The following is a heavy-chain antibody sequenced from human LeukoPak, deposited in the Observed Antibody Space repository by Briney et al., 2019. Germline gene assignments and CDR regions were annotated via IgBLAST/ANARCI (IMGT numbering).Heavy chain of an antibody. V-gene: IGHV3-23*01. Sequence: GGSLRLSCAASGFTFSSFGMSWVRQAPGKGLEWVSTISGSGSITYYADSMKGRFTISRDNSKNTLYLQVNSLRAEDTAVYYCAKDLWSVVTLTLDYWGQGTLVTVSS. CDR1: GFTFSSFG. D-gene: IGHD2-21*02. CDR2: ISGSGSIT. CDR3: AKDLWSVVTLTLDY. J-gene: IGHJ4*02.